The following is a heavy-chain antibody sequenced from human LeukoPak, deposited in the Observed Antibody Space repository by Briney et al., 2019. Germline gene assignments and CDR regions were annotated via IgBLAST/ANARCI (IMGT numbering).Heavy chain of an antibody. CDR3: AKDIMSLGGGYDILTGYTPDY. CDR1: GFTFDDYA. Sequence: PGGSLRLSCAASGFTFDDYAMHWVRQAPGKGLEWVSLISGDGGSTYYADPVKGRFTISRDNSKNSLYLQMNSLRTEDTALYYCAKDIMSLGGGYDILTGYTPDYWGQGTLVTVSS. CDR2: ISGDGGST. V-gene: IGHV3-43*02. D-gene: IGHD3-9*01. J-gene: IGHJ4*02.